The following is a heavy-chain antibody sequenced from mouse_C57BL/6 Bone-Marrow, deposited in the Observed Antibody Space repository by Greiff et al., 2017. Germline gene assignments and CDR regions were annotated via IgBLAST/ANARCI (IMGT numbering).Heavy chain of an antibody. CDR2: IYPRSGNT. J-gene: IGHJ2*01. D-gene: IGHD1-1*01. CDR3: ARKEVLTTVVDY. Sequence: QVQLQQSGAELARPGASVKLSCKASGYTFTSYGISWVKQRTGQGLEWIGEIYPRSGNTYYNEKFKGKATLTADKSSSTAYMELRSLTSEDSAVYFCARKEVLTTVVDYWGQGTTLTVSS. CDR1: GYTFTSYG. V-gene: IGHV1-81*01.